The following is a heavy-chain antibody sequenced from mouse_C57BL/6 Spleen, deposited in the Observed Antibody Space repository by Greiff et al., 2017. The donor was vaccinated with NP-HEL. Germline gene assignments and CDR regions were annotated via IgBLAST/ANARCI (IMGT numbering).Heavy chain of an antibody. CDR1: GYSITSGYY. CDR2: ISYDGSN. D-gene: IGHD1-1*01. V-gene: IGHV3-6*01. Sequence: EVKLVESGPGLVKPSQSLSLTCSVTGYSITSGYYWNWIRQFPGNKLEWMGYISYDGSNNYNPSLKNRISITRDTSKNQFFLKLNSVTTEDTATYYCERETTGWFAYWGQGTLVTVSA. CDR3: ERETTGWFAY. J-gene: IGHJ3*01.